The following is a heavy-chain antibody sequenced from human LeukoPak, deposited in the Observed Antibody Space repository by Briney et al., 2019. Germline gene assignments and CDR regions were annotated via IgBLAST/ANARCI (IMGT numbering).Heavy chain of an antibody. D-gene: IGHD2-2*01. CDR3: ATSTRNPLVPGPFDY. J-gene: IGHJ4*02. Sequence: KPGESLKISCKGSGYSFTSYWIGWVRQMPGKGLEWMGIIYPGDSDTRYSPSFQGQVTISADKSISTAYLQWSSLQASDTAMYYCATSTRNPLVPGPFDYWGQGTLVTVSS. CDR1: GYSFTSYW. V-gene: IGHV5-51*01. CDR2: IYPGDSDT.